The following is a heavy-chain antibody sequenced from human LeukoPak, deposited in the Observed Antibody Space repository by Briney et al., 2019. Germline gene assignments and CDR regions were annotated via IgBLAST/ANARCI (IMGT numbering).Heavy chain of an antibody. CDR3: ARRAGSFSSNY. Sequence: PGGSLRLSCAASEFTFSNAWMTWVRQSPGKGLEWVGRIKSKTDGGTTDYAAPVKGRFTISRDDSKNTLYLQMNSLKTDDTAVYYCARRAGSFSSNYWGQGTLVTVSS. J-gene: IGHJ4*02. CDR2: IKSKTDGGTT. CDR1: EFTFSNAW. D-gene: IGHD2-15*01. V-gene: IGHV3-15*01.